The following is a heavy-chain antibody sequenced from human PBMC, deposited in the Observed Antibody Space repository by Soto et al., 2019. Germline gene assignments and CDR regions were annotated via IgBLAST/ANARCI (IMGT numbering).Heavy chain of an antibody. V-gene: IGHV3-74*01. CDR3: ARDRGWSLFDY. CDR2: TNSDGSDT. Sequence: GGSLRLSCAASGFTFSSYWMYWVRQAPGKGLVWVSRTNSDGSDTSYADSVKGRFTISRDNAKNTLYLQMNSLRAEDTAVYYCARDRGWSLFDYWGQGTLVTVS. CDR1: GFTFSSYW. J-gene: IGHJ4*02. D-gene: IGHD6-19*01.